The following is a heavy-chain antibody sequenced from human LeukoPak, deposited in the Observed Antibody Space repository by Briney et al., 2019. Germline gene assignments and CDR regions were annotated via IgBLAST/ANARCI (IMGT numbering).Heavy chain of an antibody. CDR2: INHSGST. V-gene: IGHV4-34*01. D-gene: IGHD3-10*01. Sequence: PSENLSLTCAVYGGSFSGYYWSWIRQPPGKGLEWIGEINHSGSTNYNPSLKSRVTISVDTSKNQFSLKLSSVTAADTAVYYCARGRNYYGSGSYFRSWGYYYMDVWGKGTTVTVSS. J-gene: IGHJ6*03. CDR3: ARGRNYYGSGSYFRSWGYYYMDV. CDR1: GGSFSGYY.